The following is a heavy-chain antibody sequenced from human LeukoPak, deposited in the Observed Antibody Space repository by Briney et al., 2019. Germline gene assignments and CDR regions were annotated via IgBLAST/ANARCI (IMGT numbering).Heavy chain of an antibody. CDR2: INAGNGNT. Sequence: ASVKVSCKASGYTFTSYAMHWVRQAPGQRLEWMGWINAGNGNTKYSQKFQGRVTITRDTSASTAYMELSSLRSEDTAVYYCASQYSDSSSWGFSYYFDYWGQGTLVTVSS. CDR3: ASQYSDSSSWGFSYYFDY. J-gene: IGHJ4*02. D-gene: IGHD6-6*01. V-gene: IGHV1-3*01. CDR1: GYTFTSYA.